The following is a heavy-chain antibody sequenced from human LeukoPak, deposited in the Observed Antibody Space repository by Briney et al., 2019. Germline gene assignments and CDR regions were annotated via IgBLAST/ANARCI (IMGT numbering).Heavy chain of an antibody. J-gene: IGHJ4*02. CDR2: IYYSGST. CDR3: ARVLGFWSGYFDY. D-gene: IGHD3-3*01. V-gene: IGHV4-59*01. CDR1: GGSISSYY. Sequence: SETLSLTCTVSGGSISSYYWSWIRQPPGKGLEWIGYIYYSGSTNYNPSLKSRVTISVDTSKNQFSLKLSSVTAADTAVYYCARVLGFWSGYFDYLGQGTLVTVSS.